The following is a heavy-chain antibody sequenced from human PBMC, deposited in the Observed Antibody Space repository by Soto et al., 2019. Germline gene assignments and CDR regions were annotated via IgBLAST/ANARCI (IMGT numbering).Heavy chain of an antibody. CDR1: GYTFTSYG. CDR2: ISAYNGNT. CDR3: ARETRTVSGWYAVDY. Sequence: ASVKVSCKASGYTFTSYGISWVRQAPGQGLEWMGWISAYNGNTNYAQKLQGRVTMTTDTSTSTAYMELRSLRSDDTAVYYCARETRTVSGWYAVDYWGQGTLVTFSS. J-gene: IGHJ4*02. V-gene: IGHV1-18*01. D-gene: IGHD6-19*01.